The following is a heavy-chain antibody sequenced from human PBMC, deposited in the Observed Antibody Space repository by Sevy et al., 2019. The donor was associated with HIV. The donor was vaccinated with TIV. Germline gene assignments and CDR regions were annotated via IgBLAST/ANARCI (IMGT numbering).Heavy chain of an antibody. CDR1: GFTFNTYA. CDR3: AKNLRGKYLEGYFDY. D-gene: IGHD1-20*01. J-gene: IGHJ4*02. V-gene: IGHV3-23*01. CDR2: IGSGGTT. Sequence: GGSLRLSCTASGFTFNTYAMSWVRRAPGKGLEWVSAIGSGGTTYYVDSVKGRFTISRDNSKTTLYLQMNSLRVDDTAVYCCAKNLRGKYLEGYFDYWGQGILVTVSS.